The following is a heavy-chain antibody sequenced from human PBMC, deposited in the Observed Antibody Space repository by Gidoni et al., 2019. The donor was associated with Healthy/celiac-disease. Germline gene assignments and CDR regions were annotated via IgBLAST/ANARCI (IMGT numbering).Heavy chain of an antibody. CDR1: GGSLSSSSYY. CDR2: IYYSGST. V-gene: IGHV4-39*01. J-gene: IGHJ4*02. D-gene: IGHD6-19*01. Sequence: QLQLQESGPGLVKPSETLSLTCTVSGGSLSSSSYYWGWIRQPPGKGLEWIGSIYYSGSTYYNPSLKSRVTISVDTSKNQFSLKLSSVTAADTAVYYCARLIRGIAVAGTLDYWGQGTLVTVSS. CDR3: ARLIRGIAVAGTLDY.